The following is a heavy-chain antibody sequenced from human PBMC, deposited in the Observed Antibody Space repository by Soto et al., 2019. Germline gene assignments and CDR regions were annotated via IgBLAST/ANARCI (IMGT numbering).Heavy chain of an antibody. CDR1: GYTFSTYD. V-gene: IGHV1-8*01. J-gene: IGHJ6*02. CDR2: MNPNTDNT. D-gene: IGHD3-10*01. Sequence: QVQLVQSGAEVREPGASVKVSCKASGYTFSTYDINWVRQATGQGLEWMGFMNPNTDNTACAQNFQGRLTVTWNTSISTAYMELSSLRSEDTALYYCARGPSVDYYGPGYFLDYGLAVWGQGATVTVSS. CDR3: ARGPSVDYYGPGYFLDYGLAV.